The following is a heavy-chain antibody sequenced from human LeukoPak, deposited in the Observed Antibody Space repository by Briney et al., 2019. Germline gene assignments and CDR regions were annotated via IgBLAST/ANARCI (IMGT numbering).Heavy chain of an antibody. V-gene: IGHV1-18*01. J-gene: IGHJ6*03. Sequence: ASVKVSCKASGYTFTSYGISWVRQAPGQGLEWMGWISAYNGNTNYAQKLQGRVTMTRNTSISTAYMELSSLRSEDTAVYYCARVGYSSSWYTDYYYYMDVWGKGTTVTISS. D-gene: IGHD6-13*01. CDR1: GYTFTSYG. CDR2: ISAYNGNT. CDR3: ARVGYSSSWYTDYYYYMDV.